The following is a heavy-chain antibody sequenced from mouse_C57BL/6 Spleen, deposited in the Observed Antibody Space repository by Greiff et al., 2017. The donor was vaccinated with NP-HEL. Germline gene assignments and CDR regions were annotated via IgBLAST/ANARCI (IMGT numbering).Heavy chain of an antibody. Sequence: VQLQQSDAELVKPGASVKISCKVSGYTFTDHTIHWMKQRPEQGLEWIGYIYPRDGSTKYNEKFKGKATLTADKSSSTAYMQLNSLTSEDSAVYLCARFGAQGYYAMDYWFQGTSVTVSS. D-gene: IGHD3-2*02. CDR3: ARFGAQGYYAMDY. V-gene: IGHV1-78*01. CDR1: GYTFTDHT. J-gene: IGHJ4*01. CDR2: IYPRDGST.